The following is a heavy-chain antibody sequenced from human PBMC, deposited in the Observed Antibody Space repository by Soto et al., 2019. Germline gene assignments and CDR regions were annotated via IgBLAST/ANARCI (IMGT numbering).Heavy chain of an antibody. CDR3: ARDHYYGSGSYRYYYYGMDV. J-gene: IGHJ6*02. D-gene: IGHD3-10*01. CDR1: GFTFSSYS. CDR2: ISSSSSYI. Sequence: EVQLVESGGGLVKPGGSLRLSCAASGFTFSSYSMNWVRQAPGKGLEWVSSISSSSSYIYYADSVKGRFTISRDNAKNSLYLQMNSLRAEDTAVYYCARDHYYGSGSYRYYYYGMDVWGQGTTVTVSS. V-gene: IGHV3-21*01.